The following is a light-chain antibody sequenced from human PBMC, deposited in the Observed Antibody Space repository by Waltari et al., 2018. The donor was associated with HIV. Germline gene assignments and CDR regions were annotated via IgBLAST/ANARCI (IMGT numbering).Light chain of an antibody. CDR3: HSYDSDNQI. Sequence: NFMLTQPHSVSDSPGKTLTISFTRNSGSIASNSVQWYQRRPGSSPTTVIFDHSQRPSGVSDRFSASIDTSSNSASLTIVGLKTEDEGDFFCHSYDSDNQIFGGGTKLTVL. CDR1: SGSIASNS. CDR2: DHS. V-gene: IGLV6-57*01. J-gene: IGLJ2*01.